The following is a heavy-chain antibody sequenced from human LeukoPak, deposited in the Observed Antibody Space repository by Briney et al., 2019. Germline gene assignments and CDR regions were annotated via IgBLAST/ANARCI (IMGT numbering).Heavy chain of an antibody. J-gene: IGHJ6*02. V-gene: IGHV4-59*08. Sequence: SETLSLTCTVSGGSISSYYWSWIRQPPGKGLEWIGYIYYSGSTNYNPSLKSRVTISVDTSKNQFSLKLSSVTAADTAVYYCARHPYSSSWVPLYYYYGMDVWGQGTTVTVSS. CDR2: IYYSGST. CDR1: GGSISSYY. D-gene: IGHD6-13*01. CDR3: ARHPYSSSWVPLYYYYGMDV.